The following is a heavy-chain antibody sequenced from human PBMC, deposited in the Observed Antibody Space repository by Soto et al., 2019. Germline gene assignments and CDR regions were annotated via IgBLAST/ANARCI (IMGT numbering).Heavy chain of an antibody. J-gene: IGHJ4*02. CDR2: SNHNSGGT. CDR3: WTYDILTGRFDS. CDR1: GYTVTGYY. V-gene: IGHV1-2*04. D-gene: IGHD3-9*01. Sequence: GSSVKVSCQASGYTVTGYYMHWVRQAPGQGLGWMGWSNHNSGGTNYAQNFQGWVTMIRDTSISTAEMDLSRRRSDDTAVYFFWTYDILTGRFDSWGPGALVTVSS.